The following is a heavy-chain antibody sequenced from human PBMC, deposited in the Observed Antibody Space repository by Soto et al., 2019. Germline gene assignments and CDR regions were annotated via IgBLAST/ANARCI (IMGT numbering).Heavy chain of an antibody. CDR3: AKDLSSGDQIWGRYRHDGFDI. Sequence: EMQLVESGGGLVQPGRSLRLSCAASGFTVDDYAMHWVRQGPGTGLEWVSSIRWNRGTIVYADSVKGRVTVSRDNAKNSLYLQVNGLGPEDTALYYGAKDLSSGDQIWGRYRHDGFDIWGQGTMVTGSS. D-gene: IGHD3-16*02. J-gene: IGHJ3*02. CDR2: IRWNRGTI. CDR1: GFTVDDYA. V-gene: IGHV3-9*01.